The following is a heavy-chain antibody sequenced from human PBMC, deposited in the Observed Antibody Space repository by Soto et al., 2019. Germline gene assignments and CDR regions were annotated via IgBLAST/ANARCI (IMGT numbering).Heavy chain of an antibody. Sequence: SETLSLTCTVSGGSISSGDYYWSWIRQPPGKGLEWIGYIYYSGSTYYNPSLKSRVTISVDTSRNQFSLKLSSVTAADTAVSYCAREYSNSPEAFDYWGQGALVTVSS. CDR1: GGSISSGDYY. CDR3: AREYSNSPEAFDY. V-gene: IGHV4-30-4*02. CDR2: IYYSGST. D-gene: IGHD6-6*01. J-gene: IGHJ4*02.